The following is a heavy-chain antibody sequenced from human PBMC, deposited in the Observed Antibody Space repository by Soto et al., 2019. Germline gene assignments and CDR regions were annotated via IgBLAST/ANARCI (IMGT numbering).Heavy chain of an antibody. V-gene: IGHV3-7*05. Sequence: EVQLVESGGGLVQPGGSLRLSCAASGFTFSSYWMSWVRQAPGKGLEWVANIKQDGSEKYYVDSVKGRFTISRDNAKNSLYLQMNSLRAEDTAVYYCARDDLEYCSSTSCDYYGMDVWGQRTTVTVSS. CDR3: ARDDLEYCSSTSCDYYGMDV. CDR1: GFTFSSYW. CDR2: IKQDGSEK. D-gene: IGHD2-2*01. J-gene: IGHJ6*02.